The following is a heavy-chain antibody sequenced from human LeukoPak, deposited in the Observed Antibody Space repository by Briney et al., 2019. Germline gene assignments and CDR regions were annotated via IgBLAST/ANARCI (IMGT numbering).Heavy chain of an antibody. V-gene: IGHV1-2*02. J-gene: IGHJ4*02. Sequence: ASVKVSCKASGYTFTGYYMHWVRQAPGQGLEWMGWINPNSGGTNYALKFQGRVTMTRDTSISTAYMELSRLRSDDTAVYYCATGGGYSSSWYPDWGQGTLVTVSS. CDR3: ATGGGYSSSWYPD. D-gene: IGHD6-13*01. CDR1: GYTFTGYY. CDR2: INPNSGGT.